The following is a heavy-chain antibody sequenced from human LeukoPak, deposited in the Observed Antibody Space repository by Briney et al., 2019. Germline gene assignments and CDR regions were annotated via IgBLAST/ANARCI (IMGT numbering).Heavy chain of an antibody. J-gene: IGHJ5*02. CDR1: DGSISSYY. Sequence: SETLSLTCNISDGSISSYYWSWIRQPPGKGLEWIGYIYYSGSTNYNPSLKSRVTISVDTSKNQFSLKLSSVTAADTAVYYCARVSVAAAFNWFDPWGQGTLVTVSS. CDR2: IYYSGST. D-gene: IGHD6-13*01. CDR3: ARVSVAAAFNWFDP. V-gene: IGHV4-59*01.